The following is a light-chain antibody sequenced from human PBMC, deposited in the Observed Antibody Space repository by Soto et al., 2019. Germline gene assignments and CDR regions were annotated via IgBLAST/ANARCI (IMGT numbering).Light chain of an antibody. CDR3: QQYGDSPWT. J-gene: IGKJ1*01. CDR1: QSVRNSP. CDR2: RAA. V-gene: IGKV3-20*01. Sequence: EIVLTQSPGTLSLSPGERATLSCRASQSVRNSPLAWYQQKPGQPPRLLISRAASRAPGIPDRFSGSGSGTCFTLRINKLEYEYFALYYCQQYGDSPWTVGLGTKLDI.